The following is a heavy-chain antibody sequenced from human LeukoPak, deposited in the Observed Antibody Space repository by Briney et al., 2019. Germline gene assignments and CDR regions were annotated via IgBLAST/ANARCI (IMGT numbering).Heavy chain of an antibody. J-gene: IGHJ5*02. CDR1: GGSISSGDYY. D-gene: IGHD2-15*01. CDR2: IYYSGST. Sequence: SEALSLTCTVSGGSISSGDYYWSWIRQPSGKGLEWIGYIYYSGSTYYNPSLKSRVTISVDTSKNQFSLKLSSVTAADTAVYYCARLKQDIVVVVAATRDLGWFDPWGQGTLVTVSS. V-gene: IGHV4-30-4*08. CDR3: ARLKQDIVVVVAATRDLGWFDP.